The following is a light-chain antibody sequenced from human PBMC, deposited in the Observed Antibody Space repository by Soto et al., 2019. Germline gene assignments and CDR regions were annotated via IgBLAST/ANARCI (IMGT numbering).Light chain of an antibody. CDR1: QSVSSY. CDR2: GAS. J-gene: IGKJ5*01. V-gene: IGKV3-15*01. CDR3: QQYNNWPAIT. Sequence: EIVFTHSPATLSFSPVERATLSCRASQSVSSYLAWYQQKPGQAPRLLIYGASTRATGIPARFSGSGSGTEFTLTISSLQSEDFAVYYCQQYNNWPAITFGQGTRLEIK.